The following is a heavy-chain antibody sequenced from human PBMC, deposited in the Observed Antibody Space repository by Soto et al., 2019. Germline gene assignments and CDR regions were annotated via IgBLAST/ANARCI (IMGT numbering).Heavy chain of an antibody. Sequence: SETLSLTCAVYGGSFSGYYWSWIRQPPGKGLEWIGEINHSGSTNYNPSLKSRVTISVDTSKNQFSLKLSSVTAADTAVYYCARVVRKWLRFFDYWGQGTLVTVSS. CDR3: ARVVRKWLRFFDY. CDR2: INHSGST. D-gene: IGHD5-12*01. CDR1: GGSFSGYY. V-gene: IGHV4-34*01. J-gene: IGHJ4*02.